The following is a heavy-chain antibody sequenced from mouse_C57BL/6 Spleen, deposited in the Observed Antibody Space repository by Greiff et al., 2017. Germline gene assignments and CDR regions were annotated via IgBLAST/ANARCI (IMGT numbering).Heavy chain of an antibody. CDR2: IDPENGDT. D-gene: IGHD2-1*01. V-gene: IGHV14-4*01. Sequence: VQLQQSGAELVRPGASVKLSCTASGFNIKDDYMHWVKQRPEQGLEWIGWIDPENGDTEYASKFQGKATITADTSSNTAYLQLSSLTSEDTAVYYCTTYPLYGNYCDYWGQGTTLTVSS. CDR1: GFNIKDDY. J-gene: IGHJ2*01. CDR3: TTYPLYGNYCDY.